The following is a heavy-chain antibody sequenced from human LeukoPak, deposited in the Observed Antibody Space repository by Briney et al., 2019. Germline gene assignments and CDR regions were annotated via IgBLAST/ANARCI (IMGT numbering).Heavy chain of an antibody. J-gene: IGHJ6*02. V-gene: IGHV3-30*03. CDR1: GFTFSGYG. Sequence: GGSLRLSCEASGFTFSGYGMHWVRQAPGKGLEWVATTSYDESEKFYEDSVKGRLTISRDNSKNTLYLQMNSLRAEDTAVYYCAREEDVWGQGTTVTVSS. CDR2: TSYDESEK. CDR3: AREEDV.